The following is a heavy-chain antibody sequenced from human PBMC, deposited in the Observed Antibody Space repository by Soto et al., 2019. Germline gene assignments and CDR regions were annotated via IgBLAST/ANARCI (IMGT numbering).Heavy chain of an antibody. CDR3: AKDQGVAYSSGTHLAYYFDY. J-gene: IGHJ4*02. D-gene: IGHD6-19*01. Sequence: QVQLVESGGGVVQPGRSLRLSCAASGFTFSSYGMHWVRQAPGKGLEGVAVISYDGSNKYYADSVKGRFTISRDNSKNTLYLQMNSLRAEDTAVYYCAKDQGVAYSSGTHLAYYFDYWGQGTLVTVSS. V-gene: IGHV3-30*18. CDR1: GFTFSSYG. CDR2: ISYDGSNK.